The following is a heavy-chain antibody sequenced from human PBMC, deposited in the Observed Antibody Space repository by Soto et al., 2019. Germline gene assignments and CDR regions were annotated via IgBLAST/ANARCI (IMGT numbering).Heavy chain of an antibody. CDR2: IYYSGST. V-gene: IGHV4-59*08. CDR1: GGSISSYY. D-gene: IGHD2-15*01. CDR3: ARHPAYVAATFDIYYYYYMDV. Sequence: SETLSLTCTVSGGSISSYYWSWIRQPPGKGLEWIGYIYYSGSTNYNPSLKSRVTISVDTSKNQFSLKLSSVTAADTAVYYCARHPAYVAATFDIYYYYYMDVWGKGTTVTVSS. J-gene: IGHJ6*03.